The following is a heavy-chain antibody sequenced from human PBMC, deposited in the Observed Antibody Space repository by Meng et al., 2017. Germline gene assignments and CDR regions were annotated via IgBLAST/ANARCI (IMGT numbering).Heavy chain of an antibody. CDR1: GFTFSTYG. Sequence: VGRVGPGGGLVRLGGSLGTSCAAPGFTFSTYGMHWVRQVTGKGLEWVSAISIGGDTFYAGSVEGRFTISRDNAKNTLYLQMNSLRAEDTAVYYCARVRFFVTGDYGYFDLWGRGTLVTVSS. CDR3: ARVRFFVTGDYGYFDL. J-gene: IGHJ2*01. CDR2: ISIGGDT. V-gene: IGHV3-13*01. D-gene: IGHD7-27*01.